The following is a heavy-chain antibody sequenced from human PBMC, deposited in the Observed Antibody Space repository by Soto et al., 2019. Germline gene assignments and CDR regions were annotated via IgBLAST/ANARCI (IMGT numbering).Heavy chain of an antibody. D-gene: IGHD3-10*01. CDR1: GGTFTSYT. CDR2: IIPILRMA. J-gene: IGHJ4*02. V-gene: IGHV1-69*02. CDR3: ATSSGSGSAHFDY. Sequence: QVQLVQSGAEVKMPGSSVKVSCTASGGTFTSYTFSWVRQVPGQGLEWMGRIIPILRMADFAQKFQGRVTINGDESTSTVYMKLSSLRSEDTAVYYCATSSGSGSAHFDYWGQGTLVTVS.